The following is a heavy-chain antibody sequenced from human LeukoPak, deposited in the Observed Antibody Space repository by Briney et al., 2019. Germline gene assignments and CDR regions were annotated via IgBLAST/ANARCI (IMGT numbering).Heavy chain of an antibody. CDR3: AKADTAMAHFYYYYGMDV. CDR2: ISGSGGST. Sequence: GRSLRLSCAASGFTFSSYAMHWVRQAPGKGLEWVSAISGSGGSTYYADSVKGRFTISRDNSKNTLYLQMNSLRAEDTAVYYCAKADTAMAHFYYYYGMDVWGQGATVTVSS. V-gene: IGHV3-23*01. J-gene: IGHJ6*02. D-gene: IGHD5-18*01. CDR1: GFTFSSYA.